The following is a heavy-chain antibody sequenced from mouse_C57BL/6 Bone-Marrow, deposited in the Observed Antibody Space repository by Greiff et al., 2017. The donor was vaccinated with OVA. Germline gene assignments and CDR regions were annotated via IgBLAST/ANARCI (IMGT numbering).Heavy chain of an antibody. CDR2: ISSGGSYT. J-gene: IGHJ1*03. D-gene: IGHD1-1*01. V-gene: IGHV5-6*01. Sequence: EVQGVESGGDLVKPGGSLKLSCAASGFTFSSYGMSWVRQTPDKRLEWVATISSGGSYTYYPDSVKGRFTISRDNAKNTLYLQMSSLKSEDTAMYYCARVITTVVAWYFDVWGTGTTVTVSS. CDR1: GFTFSSYG. CDR3: ARVITTVVAWYFDV.